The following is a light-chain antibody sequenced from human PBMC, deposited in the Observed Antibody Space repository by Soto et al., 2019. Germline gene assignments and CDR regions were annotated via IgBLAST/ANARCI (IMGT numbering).Light chain of an antibody. V-gene: IGKV3-11*01. Sequence: EIYLLQSPDTLSLSPGARATLNYKPSQSVTNYIAWYQQRPGQAPRLLIYDASNRATGVPARFSGSGSGTDFTLNISDLEPADFGLYYCQQRLNWPPGFGQGTKVDIK. CDR2: DAS. CDR3: QQRLNWPPG. J-gene: IGKJ1*01. CDR1: QSVTNY.